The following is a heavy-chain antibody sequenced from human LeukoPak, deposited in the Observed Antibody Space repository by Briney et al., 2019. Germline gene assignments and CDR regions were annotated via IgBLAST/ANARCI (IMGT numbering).Heavy chain of an antibody. D-gene: IGHD6-13*01. V-gene: IGHV4-34*01. Sequence: SETLSLTCAVYGGSFSGDYRSWIRQPPGKGLEWIGEINHSGSTNYNPSLKSRVTISVDTSKNQFPLKLSSVTAADTAVYYCARRSSSWYQVIDYWGQGTLVTVSS. CDR2: INHSGST. CDR1: GGSFSGDY. CDR3: ARRSSSWYQVIDY. J-gene: IGHJ4*02.